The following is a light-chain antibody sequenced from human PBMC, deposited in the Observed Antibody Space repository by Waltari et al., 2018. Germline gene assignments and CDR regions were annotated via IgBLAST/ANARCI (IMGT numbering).Light chain of an antibody. J-gene: IGLJ2*01. CDR2: DDS. Sequence: SYVLTQPPSVSVAPRKTAKITCGGNNIAALSVHWYQQRPGRAHVVVIQDDSDRPSGIPERFSGSNSGNTATLTISGVEAGDEADYYCQVWHSSGGVFGGGTRLTVL. V-gene: IGLV3-21*01. CDR3: QVWHSSGGV. CDR1: NIAALS.